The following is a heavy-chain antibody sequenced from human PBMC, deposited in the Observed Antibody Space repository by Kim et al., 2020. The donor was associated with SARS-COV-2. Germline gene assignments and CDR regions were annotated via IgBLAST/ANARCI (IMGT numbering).Heavy chain of an antibody. D-gene: IGHD3-22*01. V-gene: IGHV3-23*01. CDR2: ISSSGGST. J-gene: IGHJ4*02. CDR1: GFTFSSYG. Sequence: GGSLRLSCAASGFTFSSYGMSWVRQAPGKGLEWVSAISSSGGSTYYADSVKGRFTISRDNSKNTLYLQMNSLRAEDTAVYYCAKDLLYDSSGYYSEYFDCWGQGTLVTVSS. CDR3: AKDLLYDSSGYYSEYFDC.